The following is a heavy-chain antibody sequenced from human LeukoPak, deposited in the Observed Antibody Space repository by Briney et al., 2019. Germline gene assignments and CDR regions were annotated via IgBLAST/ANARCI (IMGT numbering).Heavy chain of an antibody. V-gene: IGHV1-69*04. CDR1: GGTFSSYT. Sequence: GASVKVSCKASGGTFSSYTISWVRQAPGQGLEWMGRIIPILGIANYAQKFQGRVTITADKSTSTAYMALSSLRSEDTAVYYCARDAYSSSPWYYFDYWGQGTLVTVSS. D-gene: IGHD6-6*01. CDR3: ARDAYSSSPWYYFDY. J-gene: IGHJ4*02. CDR2: IIPILGIA.